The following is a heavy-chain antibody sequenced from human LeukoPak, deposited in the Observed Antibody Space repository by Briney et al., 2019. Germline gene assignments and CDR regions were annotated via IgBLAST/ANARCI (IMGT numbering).Heavy chain of an antibody. CDR1: GASISSYY. Sequence: SETLSLTCTVSGASISSYYWSWIRQPPGKGLEWIGYIYYSGSTNYNPSLKSRVTISVDTSKNPFSLKMSFVSAADTAVYYCASSFYESSGYVDAFDIWGQGTMVTVSS. CDR2: IYYSGST. V-gene: IGHV4-59*08. CDR3: ASSFYESSGYVDAFDI. D-gene: IGHD3-22*01. J-gene: IGHJ3*02.